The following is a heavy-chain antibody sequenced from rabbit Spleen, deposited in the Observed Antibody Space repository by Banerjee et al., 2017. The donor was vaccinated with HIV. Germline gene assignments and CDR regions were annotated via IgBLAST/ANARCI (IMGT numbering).Heavy chain of an antibody. D-gene: IGHD8-1*01. CDR1: GFTLSSHY. V-gene: IGHV1S7*01. CDR3: ARDGAGSSYFAL. CDR2: IDPIFGIT. Sequence: HLEESGGGLVQPGGSLKLSCTASGFTLSSHYINCFRQAPGEGVEWIGFIDPIFGITYYANWVKGRFSISRENAQNTVFLKMTSLAAANTATYFGARDGAGSSYFALWGPGTLVTVS. J-gene: IGHJ4*01.